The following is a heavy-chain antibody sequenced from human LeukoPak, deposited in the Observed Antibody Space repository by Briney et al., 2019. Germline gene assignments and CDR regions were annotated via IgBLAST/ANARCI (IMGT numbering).Heavy chain of an antibody. V-gene: IGHV3-11*01. CDR3: ARVRSYCSSTSCYTRYMDV. CDR1: GFTFSDYY. J-gene: IGHJ6*03. D-gene: IGHD2-2*02. Sequence: GGSLRLSCAASGFTFSDYYMGWIRQAPGKGLEWVSYISSSGSTIYYADSVKGRFTISRDNAENSLYLQMNSLRAEDTAVYYCARVRSYCSSTSCYTRYMDVWGKGTTVTVSS. CDR2: ISSSGSTI.